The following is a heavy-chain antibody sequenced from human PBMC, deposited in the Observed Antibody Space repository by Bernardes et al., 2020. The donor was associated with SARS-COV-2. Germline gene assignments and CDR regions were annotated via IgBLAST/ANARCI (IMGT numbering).Heavy chain of an antibody. Sequence: GSLRLSCAASGFTFSSYGMHWVRQAPGKGLEWVAVIWYDGSDKYYADSVKGRLTISRDNSKNTLYLQMNSLRAEDTAVYYCARGVHFDGRPYPFDIWGPGTMVTVSS. CDR1: GFTFSSYG. D-gene: IGHD3-9*01. J-gene: IGHJ3*02. CDR3: ARGVHFDGRPYPFDI. CDR2: IWYDGSDK. V-gene: IGHV3-33*01.